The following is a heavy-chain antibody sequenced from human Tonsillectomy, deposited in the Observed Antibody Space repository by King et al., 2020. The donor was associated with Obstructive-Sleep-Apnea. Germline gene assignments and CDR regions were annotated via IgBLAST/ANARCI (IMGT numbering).Heavy chain of an antibody. V-gene: IGHV4-39*07. Sequence: QLQESGPGLVKPSETLSLTCTVSGGSIRSSNYQWGWIRQPPGKGLDWIGSINYSGSTYYNPSLKSRVTISVDTSKNQFSLKLSSVTAADTAVYYCASYPSVVVAVTYPWWVQGILFTVSS. D-gene: IGHD2-2*01. CDR3: ASYPSVVVAVTYPW. J-gene: IGHJ4*02. CDR2: INYSGST. CDR1: GGSIRSSNYQ.